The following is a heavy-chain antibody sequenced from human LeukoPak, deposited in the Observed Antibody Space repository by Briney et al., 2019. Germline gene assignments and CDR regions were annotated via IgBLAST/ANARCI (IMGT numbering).Heavy chain of an antibody. CDR2: MNPNSGNT. V-gene: IGHV1-8*01. J-gene: IGHJ6*03. Sequence: GASVKVSCKASGYTFTSYDINWVRQATGQGLEWMVWMNPNSGNTGYAQKFQGRVTMTRNTSISTAYMELSSLRSEDTAVYYCARPRFISTSFRFLGPAVLSSYYYYMDVWGKGTTVTISS. CDR3: ARPRFISTSFRFLGPAVLSSYYYYMDV. D-gene: IGHD2-2*01. CDR1: GYTFTSYD.